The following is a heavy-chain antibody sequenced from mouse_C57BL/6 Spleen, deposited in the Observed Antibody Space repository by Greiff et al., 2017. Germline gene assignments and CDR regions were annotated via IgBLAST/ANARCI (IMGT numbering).Heavy chain of an antibody. V-gene: IGHV5-4*01. CDR3: AREGYYFDY. CDR1: GFTFSSYA. CDR2: ISDGGSYT. J-gene: IGHJ2*01. Sequence: EVKLMESGGGLVKPGGSLKLSCAASGFTFSSYAMSWVRQTPEKRLEWVATISDGGSYTYYPDNVKGRFTISRDNAKNNLYLQMSHLKSEDTAMYYCAREGYYFDYWGQGTTRTVSS.